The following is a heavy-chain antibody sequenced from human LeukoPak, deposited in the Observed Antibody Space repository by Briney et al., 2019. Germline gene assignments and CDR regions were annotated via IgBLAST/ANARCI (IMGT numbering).Heavy chain of an antibody. D-gene: IGHD6-13*01. CDR1: GFTFSSYG. Sequence: GGSLRLSCAASGFTFSSYGMHWVRQAPGKGLEWVAVISYDGSNKYYADSVKSRFTISRDNSKNTLYLQMNSPRAEDTAVYYCAKERLKSSSWYTWTYYYGMDVWGQGTTVTVSS. V-gene: IGHV3-30*18. J-gene: IGHJ6*02. CDR2: ISYDGSNK. CDR3: AKERLKSSSWYTWTYYYGMDV.